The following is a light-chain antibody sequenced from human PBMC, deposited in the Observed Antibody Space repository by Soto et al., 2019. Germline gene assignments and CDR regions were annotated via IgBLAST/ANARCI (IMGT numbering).Light chain of an antibody. CDR2: GAS. Sequence: EIVLTQSPGTLSLSPGERATLSCRASQSVGKNFVAWYQRKPGQAPRLLMYGASTRATGIPDRFSGSGSGTDFTLTINRLEPEDFAVYYCHQYADSPRTFGQGTKVEI. V-gene: IGKV3-20*01. CDR1: QSVGKNF. CDR3: HQYADSPRT. J-gene: IGKJ1*01.